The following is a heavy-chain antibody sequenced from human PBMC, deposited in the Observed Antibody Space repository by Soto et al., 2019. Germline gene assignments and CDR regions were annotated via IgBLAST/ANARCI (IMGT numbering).Heavy chain of an antibody. Sequence: QITLKESGPTLVKPTQTLTLTCTFSGFSLTTRGVGVGWIRQPPGKALECLALIYWDDDKRYSPSLQSRLSITNYTSKNQVVQTMTHVDPVDTATYYWAPIPNSCKYDWFDPWGQGTLVSVSS. CDR1: GFSLTTRGVG. D-gene: IGHD2-15*01. V-gene: IGHV2-5*02. CDR2: IYWDDDK. CDR3: APIPNSCKYDWFDP. J-gene: IGHJ5*02.